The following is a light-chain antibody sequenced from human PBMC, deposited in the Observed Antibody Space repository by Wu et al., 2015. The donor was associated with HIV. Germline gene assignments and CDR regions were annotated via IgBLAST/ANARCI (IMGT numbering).Light chain of an antibody. J-gene: IGKJ5*01. CDR3: QQYGGSPPVT. CDR1: QRIDSRS. CDR2: AAS. V-gene: IGKV3-20*01. Sequence: CRASQRIDSRSLAWYQQRLGQAPRLLISAASNRAAGIPDRFNGSGSGTDFILTISGLEPEDSAVYFCQQYGGSPPVTFGQGTRLEIK.